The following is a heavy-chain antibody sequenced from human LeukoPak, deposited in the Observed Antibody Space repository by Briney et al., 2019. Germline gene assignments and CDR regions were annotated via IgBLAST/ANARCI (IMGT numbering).Heavy chain of an antibody. V-gene: IGHV3-66*01. Sequence: PGGSLTLSCAASGFTVSSNYMSWVRQAPGKGLEWVSVIYSGGSTYYADSVKGRFTISRDNSKNTLYLQMNSLRAEDTAVYYCARASGYDPPYFDYWGQGTLVTVSS. CDR3: ARASGYDPPYFDY. CDR2: IYSGGST. CDR1: GFTVSSNY. D-gene: IGHD5-12*01. J-gene: IGHJ4*02.